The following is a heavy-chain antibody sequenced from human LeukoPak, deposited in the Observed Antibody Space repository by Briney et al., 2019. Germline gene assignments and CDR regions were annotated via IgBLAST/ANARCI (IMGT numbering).Heavy chain of an antibody. V-gene: IGHV4-4*07. CDR3: ARRPMGDAFDI. J-gene: IGHJ3*02. Sequence: SETLSLTCTVSGGSISSYYWSWIRRPAGKGLEWIGRIYTSGSTSYNPSLKSRVTISIDTSKNQFSLKLSSVTAADTAMYYCARRPMGDAFDIWGQGTMVTVSS. D-gene: IGHD3-10*01. CDR1: GGSISSYY. CDR2: IYTSGST.